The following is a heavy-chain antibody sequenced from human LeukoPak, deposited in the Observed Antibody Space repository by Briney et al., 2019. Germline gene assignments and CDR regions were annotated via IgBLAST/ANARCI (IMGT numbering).Heavy chain of an antibody. Sequence: GGSLRLSCAASGFTFSTYAMSWVRQAPGKGLEWVSSISGSGTTTYYADSVKGRFTIYRENSKNTLFLQMYSLAAEDTAPYYCARHQTSYSSSTYTQDWGQGTLVTVSS. V-gene: IGHV3-23*01. J-gene: IGHJ4*02. CDR2: ISGSGTTT. D-gene: IGHD6-13*01. CDR3: ARHQTSYSSSTYTQD. CDR1: GFTFSTYA.